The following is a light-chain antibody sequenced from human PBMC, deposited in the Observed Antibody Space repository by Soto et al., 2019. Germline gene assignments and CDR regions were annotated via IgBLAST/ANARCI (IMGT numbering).Light chain of an antibody. Sequence: QSALTQPASVSGSPGQSITISCTGTRSDVGGYRYVSWYQQHPGKAPKLMIYDVSNRPSGVSNRFSGSKSGNTASLTISGLQAEDEADYYCISYTSSSTLVVFGTGTKLTV. CDR3: ISYTSSSTLVV. V-gene: IGLV2-14*01. J-gene: IGLJ1*01. CDR1: RSDVGGYRY. CDR2: DVS.